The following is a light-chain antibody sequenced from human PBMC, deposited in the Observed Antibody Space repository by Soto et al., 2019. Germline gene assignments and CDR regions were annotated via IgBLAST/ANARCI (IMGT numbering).Light chain of an antibody. CDR3: QQSYSSPLT. J-gene: IGKJ3*01. CDR1: QYISSY. CDR2: GAS. Sequence: DIQMTQSPSSLSASVGDRVTITCRASQYISSYVTWYQQKPGKAPKLLIYGASDLQRGVPSRFSGSGSGTDFTLTINSLQPEDFGTYYCQQSYSSPLTFGPGTKLDIK. V-gene: IGKV1-39*01.